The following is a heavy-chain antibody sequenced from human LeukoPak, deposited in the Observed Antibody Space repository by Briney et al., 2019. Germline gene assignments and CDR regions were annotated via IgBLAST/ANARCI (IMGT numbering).Heavy chain of an antibody. CDR1: GGSISSSSYY. V-gene: IGHV4-39*07. CDR2: IYYSGST. CDR3: ARDYGDYSY. Sequence: KTSETLSLTCTVSGGSISSSSYYWGWIRQPPGKGLEWIGSIYYSGSTYYNPSLKSRVTISVDTSKNQFSLKLSSVTAADTAVYYCARDYGDYSYWGQGTLVTVSS. D-gene: IGHD4-17*01. J-gene: IGHJ4*02.